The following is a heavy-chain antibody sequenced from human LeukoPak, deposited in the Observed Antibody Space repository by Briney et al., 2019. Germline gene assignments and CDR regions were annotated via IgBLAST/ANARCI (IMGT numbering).Heavy chain of an antibody. V-gene: IGHV4-34*01. Sequence: PWETLSLTCAVYGGSFSGYYWSWIRQPPGKGLEWIGEINHSGSTNYNPSLKSRVTISVDTSKNQFSLKLSSVTAADTAVYYCAREVAVAVTFDYWGQGTLVTVSS. CDR2: INHSGST. J-gene: IGHJ4*02. CDR3: AREVAVAVTFDY. D-gene: IGHD6-19*01. CDR1: GGSFSGYY.